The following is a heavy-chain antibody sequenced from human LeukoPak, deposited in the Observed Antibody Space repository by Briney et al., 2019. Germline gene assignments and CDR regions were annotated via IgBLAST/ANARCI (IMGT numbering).Heavy chain of an antibody. V-gene: IGHV1-2*02. CDR2: INPNSGGT. CDR3: ARALGYYDSSGYWSRAFDI. Sequence: ASVKVSCKASGYTFTSYYMHWVRQAPGQGLEWMGWINPNSGGTNYAQKFQGRVTMTRDTSISTAYMELSRLRSDDTAVYYCARALGYYDSSGYWSRAFDIWGQGTMVTVSS. CDR1: GYTFTSYY. J-gene: IGHJ3*02. D-gene: IGHD3-22*01.